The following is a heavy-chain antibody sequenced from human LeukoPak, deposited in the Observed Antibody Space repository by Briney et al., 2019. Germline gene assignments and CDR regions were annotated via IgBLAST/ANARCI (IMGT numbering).Heavy chain of an antibody. CDR2: IIPIFGTA. Sequence: GASVKVSCKASGYTFTSYDINWVRQATGQGLEWMGGIIPIFGTANYAQKFQGRVTITADESTSTACMELSSLRSEDTAVYYCARSLYYYYGMDVWGQGTTVTVSS. V-gene: IGHV1-69*13. CDR3: ARSLYYYYGMDV. J-gene: IGHJ6*02. CDR1: GYTFTSYD.